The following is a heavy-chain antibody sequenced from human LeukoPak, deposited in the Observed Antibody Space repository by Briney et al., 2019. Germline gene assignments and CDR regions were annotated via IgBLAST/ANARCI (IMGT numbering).Heavy chain of an antibody. CDR3: ARRAYDSSGYSDY. CDR1: GGSFSGYY. D-gene: IGHD3-22*01. CDR2: INHSGST. J-gene: IGHJ4*02. Sequence: SETLSLTCAVYGGSFSGYYWSWIRQPPGKGLEWIGEINHSGSTNYNPSLKSRVTISVDTSKNQFSLKLSSVTAADTAVYYCARRAYDSSGYSDYWGQGTLVTVSS. V-gene: IGHV4-34*01.